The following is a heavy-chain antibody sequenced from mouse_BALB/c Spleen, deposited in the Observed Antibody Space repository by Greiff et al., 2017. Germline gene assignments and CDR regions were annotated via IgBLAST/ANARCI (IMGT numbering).Heavy chain of an antibody. J-gene: IGHJ4*01. V-gene: IGHV5-6-3*01. Sequence: EVNLVESGGGLVQPGGSLKLSCAASGFTFSSYGMSWVRQTPDKRLELVATINSNGGSTYYPDSVKGRFTISRDNAKNTLYLQMSSLKSEDTAMYYCARRYDGAMDYWGQGTSVTVSS. CDR1: GFTFSSYG. CDR2: INSNGGST. CDR3: ARRYDGAMDY. D-gene: IGHD2-14*01.